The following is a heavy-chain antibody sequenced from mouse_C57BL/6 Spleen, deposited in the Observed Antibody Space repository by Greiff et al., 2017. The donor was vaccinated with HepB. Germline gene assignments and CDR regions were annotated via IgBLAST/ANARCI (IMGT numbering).Heavy chain of an antibody. J-gene: IGHJ3*01. CDR3: AIYSNDGAY. CDR1: GYTFTSYG. V-gene: IGHV1-81*01. Sequence: VQLQQSGAELARPGASVKLSCKASGYTFTSYGISWVKQRTGQGLEWIGEIYPRSGNTYYNEKFKGKATLTADKSSSTAYMELRSLTSEDSAVYFGAIYSNDGAYWGQGTLVTVSA. D-gene: IGHD2-12*01. CDR2: IYPRSGNT.